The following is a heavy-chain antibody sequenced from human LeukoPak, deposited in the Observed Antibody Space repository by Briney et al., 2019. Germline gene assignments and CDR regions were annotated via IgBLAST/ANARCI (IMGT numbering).Heavy chain of an antibody. Sequence: SETLSLTCTVSGGSISGSSYYWGWIRQPPGKGLEWIGSIYYTGSSSYNPSLKSRVTISVDTSKNQFSLRLTSVIAADTAVYYCARSPVSDSSGREPFDIWGQGTMVTVSS. J-gene: IGHJ3*02. V-gene: IGHV4-39*01. CDR1: GGSISGSSYY. CDR3: ARSPVSDSSGREPFDI. D-gene: IGHD3-22*01. CDR2: IYYTGSS.